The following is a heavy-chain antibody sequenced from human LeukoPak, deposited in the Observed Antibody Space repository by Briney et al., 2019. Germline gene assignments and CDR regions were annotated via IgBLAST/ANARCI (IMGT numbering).Heavy chain of an antibody. J-gene: IGHJ4*02. CDR3: ASHYYDSSGYYFFGY. V-gene: IGHV1-18*01. CDR2: ISAYNGNT. D-gene: IGHD3-22*01. CDR1: GYTFTSYG. Sequence: ASVKVSCKASGYTFTSYGISWVRQAPGQGLEWMGWISAYNGNTNYAQKLQGRVTMTTDTSTSTAYMELWSLRSDDTAVYYCASHYYDSSGYYFFGYWGQGTLVTVSS.